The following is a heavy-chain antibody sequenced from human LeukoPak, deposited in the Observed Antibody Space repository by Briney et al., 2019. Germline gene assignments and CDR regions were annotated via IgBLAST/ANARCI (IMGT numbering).Heavy chain of an antibody. J-gene: IGHJ3*02. CDR1: GGSISSYY. Sequence: PSETLSLTCTVSGGSISSYYWSWIRQPPGKGLEWIGYIYYSGSTNYNPSLKSRVTISVDTSKNQFSLKLSSVTAADTAVYYCATQGGRLERPRAFDIWGQGTMVTVSS. D-gene: IGHD1-1*01. CDR2: IYYSGST. CDR3: ATQGGRLERPRAFDI. V-gene: IGHV4-59*01.